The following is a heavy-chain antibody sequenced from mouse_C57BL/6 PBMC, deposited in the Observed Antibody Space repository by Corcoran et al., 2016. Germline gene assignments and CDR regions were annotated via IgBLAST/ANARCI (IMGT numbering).Heavy chain of an antibody. V-gene: IGHV9-3*01. Sequence: QIQLVQSGPELKKPGETVKISCKDSGDTFTTCGLSWVKQAPGKGLKWMGWINTYSGVPTYADDFKGRFAFSLETSASTAYLQINNLKNEDTATYFCASSSTVVEGFDYWGQGTTLTVSS. CDR2: INTYSGVP. J-gene: IGHJ2*01. CDR3: ASSSTVVEGFDY. D-gene: IGHD1-1*01. CDR1: GDTFTTCG.